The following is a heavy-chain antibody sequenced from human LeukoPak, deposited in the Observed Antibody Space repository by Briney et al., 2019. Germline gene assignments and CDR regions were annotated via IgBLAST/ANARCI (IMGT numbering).Heavy chain of an antibody. V-gene: IGHV3-11*01. D-gene: IGHD1-26*01. CDR2: ISSSGSTI. Sequence: PGGSLRLSCAASGFTFSDYYMSWIPQAPGKGLEWVSYISSSGSTIYFADSVKGRFTISRDNAKNSLYLQMNSLRAEDTAVYYCARRRLVGAEAFDIWGQGTMVTVSS. CDR3: ARRRLVGAEAFDI. J-gene: IGHJ3*02. CDR1: GFTFSDYY.